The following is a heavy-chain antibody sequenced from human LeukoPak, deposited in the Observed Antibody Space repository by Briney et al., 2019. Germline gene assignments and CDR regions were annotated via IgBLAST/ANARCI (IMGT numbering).Heavy chain of an antibody. CDR1: GGSISSYY. V-gene: IGHV4-59*01. CDR2: IYYSGST. J-gene: IGHJ4*02. D-gene: IGHD5-24*01. Sequence: SETLSLTRTVSGGSISSYYWSWIRQPPGKGLEWIGYIYYSGSTNYNPSLKSRVTISVDTSKNQFSLKLSSVTAADTAVYYCARGRDGYNANWGQGTLVTVSS. CDR3: ARGRDGYNAN.